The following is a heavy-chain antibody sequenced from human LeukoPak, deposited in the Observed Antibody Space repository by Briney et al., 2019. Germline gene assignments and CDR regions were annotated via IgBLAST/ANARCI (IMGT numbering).Heavy chain of an antibody. J-gene: IGHJ4*02. CDR1: GGSFSGYY. CDR3: ARGKGSGWAFDY. CDR2: INHSGST. Sequence: SETLSLTCAVYGGSFSGYYWTWIRQPPGKGLEWIGEINHSGSTNYNPSLKSRVTISVDTSKNQFSLKLSSVTAADTAVYYCARGKGSGWAFDYWGQGTLVTVSS. D-gene: IGHD6-19*01. V-gene: IGHV4-34*01.